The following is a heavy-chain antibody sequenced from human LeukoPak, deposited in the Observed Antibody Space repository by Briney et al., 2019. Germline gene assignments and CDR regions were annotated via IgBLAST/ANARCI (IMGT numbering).Heavy chain of an antibody. V-gene: IGHV1-3*03. CDR1: GYSFTSYT. J-gene: IGHJ5*02. CDR2: IKVGNGKT. D-gene: IGHD5-24*01. Sequence: GASVKVSCKASGYSFTSYTMNWVRQAPGQRPEWMGWIKVGNGKTKYSQEFQGRVTITRDISASTVYMELRSLKSDDMGVYYCAREDGDGYNSPDYNWFDPGGQGTLVTVST. CDR3: AREDGDGYNSPDYNWFDP.